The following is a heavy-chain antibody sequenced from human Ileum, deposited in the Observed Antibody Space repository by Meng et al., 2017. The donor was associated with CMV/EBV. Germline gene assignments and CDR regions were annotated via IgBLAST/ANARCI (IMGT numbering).Heavy chain of an antibody. D-gene: IGHD2-2*01. Sequence: YTVSGYWIGGVRQRPGKGLEWMGIIYPGGSDARYSPSFQGQVTISADKSINTAYLQWSSLKASDTAMYFCARANSRGDILVVPAVDYWGQGTLVTVSS. J-gene: IGHJ4*02. CDR3: ARANSRGDILVVPAVDY. CDR2: IYPGGSDA. CDR1: YTVSGYW. V-gene: IGHV5-51*01.